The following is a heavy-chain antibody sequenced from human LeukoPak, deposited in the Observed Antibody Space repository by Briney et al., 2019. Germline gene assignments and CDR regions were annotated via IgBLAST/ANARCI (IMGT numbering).Heavy chain of an antibody. V-gene: IGHV1-69*04. CDR3: ARAAELTDAFDI. D-gene: IGHD1-26*01. CDR1: GGTFSSYA. J-gene: IGHJ3*02. CDR2: IIPILGIA. Sequence: SVKVSCKASGGTFSSYAISWVQQAPGQGLEWMGRIIPILGIANYAQKLQGRVTITADKSTSTAYMELSSLRSEDTAVYYCARAAELTDAFDIWGQGTTVTVSS.